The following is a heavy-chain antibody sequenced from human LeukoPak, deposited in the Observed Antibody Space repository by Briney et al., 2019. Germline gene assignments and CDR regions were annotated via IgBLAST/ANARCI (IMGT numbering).Heavy chain of an antibody. D-gene: IGHD1-1*01. CDR1: GFTFSSYG. CDR2: ISYDGSNK. J-gene: IGHJ4*02. V-gene: IGHV3-30*03. Sequence: GGSLRLSCAASGFTFSSYGMHWVRQAPGKGLEWVAVISYDGSNKYYADSVKGRFTISRDNSKNTLYLQMNSLRAEDTAVYYCARVGTTGTTYADFDYWGQGTLVTVSS. CDR3: ARVGTTGTTYADFDY.